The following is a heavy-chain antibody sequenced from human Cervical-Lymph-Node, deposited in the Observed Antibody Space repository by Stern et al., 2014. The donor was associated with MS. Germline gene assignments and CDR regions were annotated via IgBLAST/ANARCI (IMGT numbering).Heavy chain of an antibody. V-gene: IGHV3-7*04. CDR1: GFNFSDYW. CDR3: ARVAAAGFDH. J-gene: IGHJ4*02. CDR2: IPYDAKEI. Sequence: EVQLVESGGDVVQPGGSLRLSCAASGFNFSDYWMSWVRQAPGKGLAWVANIPYDAKEIFYVDSVKGRFTNSRDDAKKSLFLQMNNLRVEDTAVYYCARVAAAGFDHWGQGAMVTVSS. D-gene: IGHD6-19*01.